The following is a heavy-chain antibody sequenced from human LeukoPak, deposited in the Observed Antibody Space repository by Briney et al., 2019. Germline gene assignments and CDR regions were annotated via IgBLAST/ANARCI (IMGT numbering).Heavy chain of an antibody. V-gene: IGHV5-51*01. CDR1: GYSFTSYW. CDR2: IYPGDSDT. Sequence: GESLKISCQGSGYSFTSYWIGWVRQLPGKGLEWMGIIYPGDSDTRYSPSFQGQVTISADKSISTAYLQWSSLKASDTAMYYCARQVTMVRDNWFDPWGQGTLVTVSS. D-gene: IGHD3-10*01. CDR3: ARQVTMVRDNWFDP. J-gene: IGHJ5*02.